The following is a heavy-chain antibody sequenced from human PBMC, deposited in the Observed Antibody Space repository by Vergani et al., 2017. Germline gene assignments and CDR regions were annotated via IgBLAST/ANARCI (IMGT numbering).Heavy chain of an antibody. V-gene: IGHV4-61*02. D-gene: IGHD1-1*01. J-gene: IGHJ5*02. CDR2: IFTSRTT. Sequence: QVQLQESGPGLVKPSQTLSLTCTVSGGSISSGSYYWSWIRQPAGKGLEWIGRIFTSRTTNYNPSLKSRVTISADTSKNQFSLKLSSVTAADTAVYYCARGGTGTTGTSSNWFDPWGQGTLVTVSS. CDR3: ARGGTGTTGTSSNWFDP. CDR1: GGSISSGSYY.